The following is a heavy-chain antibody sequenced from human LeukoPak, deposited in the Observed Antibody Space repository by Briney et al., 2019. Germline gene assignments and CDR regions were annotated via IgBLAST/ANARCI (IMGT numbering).Heavy chain of an antibody. D-gene: IGHD1-14*01. Sequence: SETLSLTCTVSGGSISGYYWSWIRQPPGKGLEWIGDIYFGGTTNYKTSLKSRVTISLHTSTNQFSLNPTSVTAADTAEYFCARRTAKWNHRSPEFDPWGQGTLVIVSS. V-gene: IGHV4-59*08. CDR3: ARRTAKWNHRSPEFDP. CDR1: GGSISGYY. J-gene: IGHJ5*01. CDR2: IYFGGTT.